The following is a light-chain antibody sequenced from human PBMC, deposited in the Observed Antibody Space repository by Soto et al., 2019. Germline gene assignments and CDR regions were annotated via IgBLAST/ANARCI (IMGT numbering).Light chain of an antibody. CDR2: SNN. Sequence: QSVLTQPPSASGAPGQRVTISCSGSSSNVGSNTVSWYQQFPGTAPKLLIHSNNKRPSGVPDRFSGSKAGTSASLAISGLQSDDEADYYCAAWDDSLNASVFGGGTKLTVL. V-gene: IGLV1-44*01. CDR1: SSNVGSNT. CDR3: AAWDDSLNASV. J-gene: IGLJ1*01.